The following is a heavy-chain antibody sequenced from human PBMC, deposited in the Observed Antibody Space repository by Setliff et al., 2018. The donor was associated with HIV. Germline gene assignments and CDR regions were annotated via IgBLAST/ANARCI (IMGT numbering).Heavy chain of an antibody. D-gene: IGHD2-2*01. Sequence: SETLSLTCTVSGGSISSGDYYWSWIRQPPGKGLEWIGYIYYSGSTYYNPSLRSRVTISLDTSKNQFSLKLSSVTAADTAVYFRARMSISASVYFDYWGQGTLVTVSS. V-gene: IGHV4-30-4*08. J-gene: IGHJ4*02. CDR3: ARMSISASVYFDY. CDR2: IYYSGST. CDR1: GGSISSGDYY.